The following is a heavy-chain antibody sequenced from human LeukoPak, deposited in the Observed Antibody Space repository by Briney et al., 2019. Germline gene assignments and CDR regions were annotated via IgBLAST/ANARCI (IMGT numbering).Heavy chain of an antibody. CDR2: IYYSGST. V-gene: IGHV4-61*01. J-gene: IGHJ4*02. CDR1: GGSVSSGSYY. CDR3: ARVGYQLPYDY. D-gene: IGHD2-2*02. Sequence: PSETLSLTCTVSGGSVSSGSYYWSWIRQPPGKGLEWIGYIYYSGSTNYNPSLKSRVTISVDTSKNQFSLKLSSVTAADTAVYYCARVGYQLPYDYWGQGTLVTVSS.